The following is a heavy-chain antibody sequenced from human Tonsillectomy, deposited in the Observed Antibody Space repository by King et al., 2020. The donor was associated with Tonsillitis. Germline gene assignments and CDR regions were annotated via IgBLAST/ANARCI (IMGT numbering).Heavy chain of an antibody. CDR2: IYPGDSDT. Sequence: QLVQSGAEVKKPGESLKISCKGSGYSFTSYWIGWVRQMPGKGLEWMGIIYPGDSDTRYSPSFQGQVTLSADKSISTAYLQWSSLKASDTAMYYCARLPGYCSSASCRQYYYYGMDVWGQGTTVTVSS. CDR1: GYSFTSYW. CDR3: ARLPGYCSSASCRQYYYYGMDV. J-gene: IGHJ6*02. D-gene: IGHD2-2*01. V-gene: IGHV5-51*01.